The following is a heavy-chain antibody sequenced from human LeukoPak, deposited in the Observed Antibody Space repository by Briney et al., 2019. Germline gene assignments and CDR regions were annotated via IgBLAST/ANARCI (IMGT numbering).Heavy chain of an antibody. Sequence: SVKVSCKASGGTFSSYTISWVRQAPGQGLEWMGRIIPILGIANYAQKFQGRVTITADKSTSTAYMELSSLRSEDTAVYYCARGIPYYYDSSGYPSYPYYFDYWGQGTLVTVSS. CDR2: IIPILGIA. CDR3: ARGIPYYYDSSGYPSYPYYFDY. J-gene: IGHJ4*02. CDR1: GGTFSSYT. D-gene: IGHD3-22*01. V-gene: IGHV1-69*02.